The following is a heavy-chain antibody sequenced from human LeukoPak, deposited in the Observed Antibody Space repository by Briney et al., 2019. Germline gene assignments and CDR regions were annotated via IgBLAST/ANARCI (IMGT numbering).Heavy chain of an antibody. Sequence: GGSLRLSCAASGFTFSSYGMHWVRQAPGKGLEWVAFIRFDENNKYYADSVKGRFTISRDNAKNSLYLQMNSLRAEDTAVYYCARDHSYGSGRIYYYYYYMDVWGKGTTVTISS. CDR3: ARDHSYGSGRIYYYYYYMDV. D-gene: IGHD3-10*01. CDR1: GFTFSSYG. V-gene: IGHV3-30*02. J-gene: IGHJ6*03. CDR2: IRFDENNK.